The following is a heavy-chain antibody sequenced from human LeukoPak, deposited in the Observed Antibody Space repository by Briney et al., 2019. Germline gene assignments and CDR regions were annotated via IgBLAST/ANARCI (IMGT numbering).Heavy chain of an antibody. V-gene: IGHV3-23*01. CDR2: ISGSGGST. Sequence: PGGSLRLSCAASGFTLSSYAMSWVRQAPGKGLEGVSAISGSGGSTYYADSVKGRFTISRDNSKNTLYLQMNSLRAEDTAVYYCAKTPLARYYFDSSGYYFNWFDPWGQGTLVTVSS. D-gene: IGHD3-22*01. CDR1: GFTLSSYA. CDR3: AKTPLARYYFDSSGYYFNWFDP. J-gene: IGHJ5*02.